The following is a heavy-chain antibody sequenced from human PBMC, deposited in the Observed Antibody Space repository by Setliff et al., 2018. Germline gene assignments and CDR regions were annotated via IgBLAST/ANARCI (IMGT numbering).Heavy chain of an antibody. CDR1: GYTFTNYG. J-gene: IGHJ4*02. V-gene: IGHV1-18*01. D-gene: IGHD2-8*01. CDR2: INNYNMNT. Sequence: PSVKVSCKASGYTFTNYGINWVRQAPGQGLEWMGWINNYNMNTNYPQKFLGRVTMTTDTSTSTAYMELRSLRPDDTAVYYCSRLVRFCTRTTCQRLSGDDFWGQGTLVTVSS. CDR3: SRLVRFCTRTTCQRLSGDDF.